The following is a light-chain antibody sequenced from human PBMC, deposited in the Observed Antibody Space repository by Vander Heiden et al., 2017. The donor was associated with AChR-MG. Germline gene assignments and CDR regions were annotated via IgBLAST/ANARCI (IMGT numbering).Light chain of an antibody. V-gene: IGKV1-33*01. CDR1: QDISNY. J-gene: IGKJ2*01. CDR3: QQYDNLPRYT. Sequence: DIQMTQSPSFLSASVGDRVTITCQASQDISNYLNWYQQKPGKAPKLLIYDASNLETGVPSRVSGSGSGTDFTFTISSLQPEDIATYYCQQYDNLPRYTFGQGTKLEIK. CDR2: DAS.